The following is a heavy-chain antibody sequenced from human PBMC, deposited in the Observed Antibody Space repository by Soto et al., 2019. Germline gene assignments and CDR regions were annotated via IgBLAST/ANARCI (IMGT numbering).Heavy chain of an antibody. CDR3: ARDHCSTTTCYTVWFDP. J-gene: IGHJ5*02. D-gene: IGHD2-2*02. CDR2: VNSDGTTT. Sequence: GGSLRLSCAASGFTFSSYWMHWVRQAPGKGLVWVSRVNSDGTTTTYADSVKGRFTTFRDNAEKTLYLQMNSLRAEDTAVYYCARDHCSTTTCYTVWFDPWGQGTPVTVSS. CDR1: GFTFSSYW. V-gene: IGHV3-74*01.